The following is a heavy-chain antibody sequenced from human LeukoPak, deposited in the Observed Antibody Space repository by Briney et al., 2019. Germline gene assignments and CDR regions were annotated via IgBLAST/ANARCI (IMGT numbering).Heavy chain of an antibody. Sequence: PSETLSLTCTVSGGSISSSSYYWGWIRQPPGKGLEWIGSIYYSGSTYYNPSLKSRVTISVDTSKNQFSLKLSSVTAADTAVYYCASGWFGESTPYYFDYWGQGTLVTVSS. CDR3: ASGWFGESTPYYFDY. D-gene: IGHD3-10*01. CDR2: IYYSGST. J-gene: IGHJ4*02. V-gene: IGHV4-39*07. CDR1: GGSISSSSYY.